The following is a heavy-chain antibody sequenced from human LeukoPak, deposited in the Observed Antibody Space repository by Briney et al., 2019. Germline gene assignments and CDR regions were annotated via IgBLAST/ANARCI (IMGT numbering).Heavy chain of an antibody. CDR2: ISYDGSNK. J-gene: IGHJ4*02. CDR1: GFTFSRYS. CDR3: ARGIDYGDVDY. D-gene: IGHD4-17*01. V-gene: IGHV3-30*03. Sequence: PGGSLRLSCAASGFTFSRYSMNWVRQAPGKGLEWVAVISYDGSNKYYADSVKGRFTISRDNSKNTLYLQMNSLRAEDTAVYYCARGIDYGDVDYWGQGTLVTVSS.